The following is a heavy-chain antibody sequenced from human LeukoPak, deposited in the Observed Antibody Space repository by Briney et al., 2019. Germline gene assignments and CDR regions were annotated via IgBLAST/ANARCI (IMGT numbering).Heavy chain of an antibody. CDR2: IYYSGST. CDR3: ARENWNYFDY. D-gene: IGHD1-1*01. CDR1: GGSISNGGYY. J-gene: IGHJ4*02. Sequence: SETLSLTCTVSGGSISNGGYYWSWIRQHPGKGVEWIGYIYYSGSTYCNPSLKSRVTISVDTSKNQFSLKLSSVTAADTAVYYCARENWNYFDYWGQGTLVTVSS. V-gene: IGHV4-31*03.